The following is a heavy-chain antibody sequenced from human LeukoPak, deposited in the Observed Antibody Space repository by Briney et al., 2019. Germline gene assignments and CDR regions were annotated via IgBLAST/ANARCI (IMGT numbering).Heavy chain of an antibody. V-gene: IGHV1-8*01. D-gene: IGHD3-3*01. CDR3: ARGPYDFWSGYYDY. J-gene: IGHJ4*02. CDR1: GYTFTSYD. CDR2: MNPNSGNT. Sequence: GASVKVSCKAYGYTFTSYDINWVRQATGQGLEWMGWMNPNSGNTGYAQKFQGRVTMTRNTSISTAYMELSSLRSEDTAVYYCARGPYDFWSGYYDYWGQGTLVTVSS.